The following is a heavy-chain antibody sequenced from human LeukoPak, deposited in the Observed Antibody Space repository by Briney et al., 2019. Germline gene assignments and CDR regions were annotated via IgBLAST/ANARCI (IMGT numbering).Heavy chain of an antibody. CDR2: IKPDGSEK. Sequence: PGRSLRLSCAASGFTFDDYAMHWVRQAPGKGLEWVASIKPDGSEKYYVDSVKGRFTISRDNAKNSLYLQMNSLRADDTAVYYCAKERGTSGECAFDIWGQGTMVTVSS. CDR3: AKERGTSGECAFDI. V-gene: IGHV3-7*03. J-gene: IGHJ3*02. CDR1: GFTFDDYA. D-gene: IGHD3-10*01.